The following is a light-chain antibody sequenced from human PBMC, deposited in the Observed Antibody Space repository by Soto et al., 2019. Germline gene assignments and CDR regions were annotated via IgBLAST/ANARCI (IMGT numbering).Light chain of an antibody. V-gene: IGLV1-51*01. CDR2: DNN. CDR1: SSNIGNNF. Sequence: QSVLTQPPSVSAAPGQEVTISCSGSSSNIGNNFVSWYQHLPGTAPKLLIYDNNKRPSGIPDQFSGTKSGTSATLGITGLQTGDEAHYYCATWDSSLIAGVFGGGTKVTVL. CDR3: ATWDSSLIAGV. J-gene: IGLJ2*01.